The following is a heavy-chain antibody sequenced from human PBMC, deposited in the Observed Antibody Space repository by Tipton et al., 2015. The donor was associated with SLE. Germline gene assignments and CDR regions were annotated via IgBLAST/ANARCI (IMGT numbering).Heavy chain of an antibody. CDR1: GFTSSSYG. CDR3: AKGRGIDY. CDR2: IWYDGSNK. J-gene: IGHJ4*02. D-gene: IGHD1-1*01. Sequence: QVQLVQSGGGVVQPGRSLRLSCAASGFTSSSYGMHWVRQAPGKGLEWVAVIWYDGSNKYYADSVKGRFTISRDNSKNTLYLQMNSLRPEDTAMYYCAKGRGIDYWGQGTLVTVSS. V-gene: IGHV3-30*18.